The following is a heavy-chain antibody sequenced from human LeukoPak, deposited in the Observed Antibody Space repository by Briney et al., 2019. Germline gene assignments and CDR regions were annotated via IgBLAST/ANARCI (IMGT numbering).Heavy chain of an antibody. Sequence: PGGSLRLSCAASGFTFSSYAMHWVRQAPGKGLEWVAVISHDEINKYYADSVRGRFSISRDTSKNTLYLQMNSLRAEDTAMYYCARDTSSDYWGQGTLVTVSS. CDR1: GFTFSSYA. V-gene: IGHV3-30*04. CDR2: ISHDEINK. D-gene: IGHD2-2*01. CDR3: ARDTSSDY. J-gene: IGHJ4*02.